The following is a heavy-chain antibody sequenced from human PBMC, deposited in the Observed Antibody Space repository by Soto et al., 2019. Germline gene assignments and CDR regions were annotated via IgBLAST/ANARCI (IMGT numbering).Heavy chain of an antibody. J-gene: IGHJ6*02. CDR2: IYTSGST. D-gene: IGHD2-15*01. Sequence: SETLSLTCTVSVGSIISYYWSWIRQPAGKGLEWIGRIYTSGSTNYNPSLKSRVTMSVDTSKNQFSLKLSSVTAADTAVYYCARAGGSGRWRGYYYYGMDVWGQGTTVTVSS. CDR1: VGSIISYY. V-gene: IGHV4-4*07. CDR3: ARAGGSGRWRGYYYYGMDV.